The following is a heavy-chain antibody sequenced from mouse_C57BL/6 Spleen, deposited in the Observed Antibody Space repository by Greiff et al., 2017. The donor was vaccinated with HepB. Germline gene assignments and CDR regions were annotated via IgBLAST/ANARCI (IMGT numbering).Heavy chain of an antibody. D-gene: IGHD1-1*01. CDR1: GYAFSSSW. Sequence: QVQLKQSGPELVKPGASVKISCKASGYAFSSSWMNWVKQRPGKGLEWIGRIYPGDGDTNYNGKFKGKATLTADKSSSTAYMQLSSLTSEDSAVYFCARWYYGSSTYYYAMDYWGQGTSVTVSS. J-gene: IGHJ4*01. CDR3: ARWYYGSSTYYYAMDY. CDR2: IYPGDGDT. V-gene: IGHV1-82*01.